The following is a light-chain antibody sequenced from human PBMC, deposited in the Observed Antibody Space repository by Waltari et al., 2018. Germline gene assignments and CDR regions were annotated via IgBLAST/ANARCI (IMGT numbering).Light chain of an antibody. CDR3: SSYTTSSAPGV. V-gene: IGLV2-14*01. J-gene: IGLJ1*01. Sequence: QSALTQPASVSASPGQSITIPCSGTDSAVGAYDFVSWYQQHPGKAPHLIIYEVSNRPSGISNRFSASKSGNTASLTISGLQAEDEADYYCSSYTTSSAPGVFGTGTRVTVL. CDR2: EVS. CDR1: DSAVGAYDF.